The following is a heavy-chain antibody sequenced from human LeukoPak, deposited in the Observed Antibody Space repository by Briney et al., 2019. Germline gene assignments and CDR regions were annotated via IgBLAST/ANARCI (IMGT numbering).Heavy chain of an antibody. Sequence: PSETLSLTCSVSVYSISSGYYWGCIRQPPGKGLEWIGSIYHSGSTYCNPSFKSRVSISVDTSKNQFSLRLSSVTAADTAVYYCARTLTPLRTGFDYWGQGTLVTVSS. J-gene: IGHJ4*02. V-gene: IGHV4-38-2*01. CDR2: IYHSGST. CDR1: VYSISSGYY. CDR3: ARTLTPLRTGFDY. D-gene: IGHD4-11*01.